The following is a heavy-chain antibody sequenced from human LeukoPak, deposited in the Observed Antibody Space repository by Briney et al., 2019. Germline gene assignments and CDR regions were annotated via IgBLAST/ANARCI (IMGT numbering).Heavy chain of an antibody. Sequence: SETLSLTCTVSGASINDYHWSWIRQPPGKGLEWIGYIYYSDSSTNYNPSLKSRVTISVDRSKNQFSLRLSSVTAADTAVYYCARQGHKLTLVDYYGMDVWGQGTTVTVSS. CDR1: GASINDYH. CDR3: ARQGHKLTLVDYYGMDV. CDR2: IYYSDSST. J-gene: IGHJ6*02. V-gene: IGHV4-59*08. D-gene: IGHD1-26*01.